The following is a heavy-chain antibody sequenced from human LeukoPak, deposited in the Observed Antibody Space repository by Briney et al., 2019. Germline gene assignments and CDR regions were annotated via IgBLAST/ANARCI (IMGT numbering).Heavy chain of an antibody. Sequence: GGSLRLSCAASGFTFSGSAMHWVRQASGKGLEWVGRIRSKANSYATAYAASVKGRFTISRDDSKNTAYLQMNSLKTEDTAVYYCTSIVVVPEPPHDAFDIWGQGTMVTVSS. J-gene: IGHJ3*02. D-gene: IGHD3-22*01. CDR2: IRSKANSYAT. V-gene: IGHV3-73*01. CDR3: TSIVVVPEPPHDAFDI. CDR1: GFTFSGSA.